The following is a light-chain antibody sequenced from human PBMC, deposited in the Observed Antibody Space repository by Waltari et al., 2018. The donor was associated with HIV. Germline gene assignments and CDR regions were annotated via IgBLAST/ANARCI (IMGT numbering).Light chain of an antibody. J-gene: IGLJ2*01. Sequence: QSVLTQPPSVSGAPGQRVTISCTGSSSNIGAGYDVHWYQQLPGTAPKLLIYGNSNRPAVVPDRFSGSKSGTSASLAITGLQAEDDADYYCQSYDSSLSVHVVFGGGTKLTVL. CDR3: QSYDSSLSVHVV. CDR2: GNS. CDR1: SSNIGAGYD. V-gene: IGLV1-40*01.